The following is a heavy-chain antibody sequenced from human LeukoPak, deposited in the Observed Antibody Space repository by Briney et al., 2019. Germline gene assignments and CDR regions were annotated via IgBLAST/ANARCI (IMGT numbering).Heavy chain of an antibody. Sequence: GESLKISCNASGYSFTSYWIAWVRQMPGKGLEWMGMIWPGDSDTRYSPSFQGQVTISADKSISTAYLQWSSLKASDTAMYYCARLGISAWFPWDYWGQGTLVTVSS. V-gene: IGHV5-51*01. J-gene: IGHJ4*02. CDR3: ARLGISAWFPWDY. D-gene: IGHD3-10*01. CDR2: IWPGDSDT. CDR1: GYSFTSYW.